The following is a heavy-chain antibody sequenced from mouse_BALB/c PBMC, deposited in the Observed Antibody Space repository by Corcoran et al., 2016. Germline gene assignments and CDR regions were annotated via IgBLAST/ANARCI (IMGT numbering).Heavy chain of an antibody. CDR2: INPYNGAT. D-gene: IGHD2-13*01. J-gene: IGHJ4*01. V-gene: IGHV1-26*01. Sequence: EVQLQQSGPELVKPGASVKISCKASGYSFTGYYMHWVKQSHVKSLEWIGRINPYNGATSYNQNFKDKASLTVDKSSSTAYMELHSLTSEDSAVYYCARRGGDLVAMDYWGQGTSVTVSS. CDR1: GYSFTGYY. CDR3: ARRGGDLVAMDY.